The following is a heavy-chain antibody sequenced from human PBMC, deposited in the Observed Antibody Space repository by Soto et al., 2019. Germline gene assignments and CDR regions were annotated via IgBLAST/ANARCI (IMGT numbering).Heavy chain of an antibody. D-gene: IGHD5-18*01. V-gene: IGHV3-7*01. CDR2: IKQDGSEK. J-gene: IGHJ6*02. Sequence: GGSLRLSCAASGFTFSSYWMSWVRQAPGKGLEWVANIKQDGSEKYYVDSVKGRFTISRDNAKNSLYLQMNSPRAEDTAVYYCARDQTAMSYYYYYGMDVWGQGTTVTVSS. CDR1: GFTFSSYW. CDR3: ARDQTAMSYYYYYGMDV.